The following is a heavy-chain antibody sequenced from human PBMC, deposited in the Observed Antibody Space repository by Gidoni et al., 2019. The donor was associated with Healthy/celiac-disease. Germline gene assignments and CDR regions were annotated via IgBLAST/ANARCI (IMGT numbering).Heavy chain of an antibody. CDR1: GFTFDDYA. V-gene: IGHV3-9*01. J-gene: IGHJ4*02. Sequence: EVQLVESGGGLVQPGRSLRLSCAASGFTFDDYAMHWVRQAPGKGLEWVSGISWNSGSIGYADSVKGRFTISRDNAKNSLYLQMNSLRAEDTALYYCAKARLLYESYFDYWGQGTLVTVSS. D-gene: IGHD2-2*02. CDR3: AKARLLYESYFDY. CDR2: ISWNSGSI.